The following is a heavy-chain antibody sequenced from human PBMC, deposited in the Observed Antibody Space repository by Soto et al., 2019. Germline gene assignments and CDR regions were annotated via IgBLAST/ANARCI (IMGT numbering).Heavy chain of an antibody. D-gene: IGHD6-13*01. J-gene: IGHJ4*02. CDR2: IKSKRDGGTI. Sequence: EVHLVESGGGLVKPGGSLRLSCAASGFTFSNDWMTWVRQAPGKGLEWIGRIKSKRDGGTIDDAAPVRGRFTISRDDSTNTLYLQMNNLKTEDTALYYCTRGAPSGTFYDYWGQGTLVTVSS. V-gene: IGHV3-15*01. CDR3: TRGAPSGTFYDY. CDR1: GFTFSNDW.